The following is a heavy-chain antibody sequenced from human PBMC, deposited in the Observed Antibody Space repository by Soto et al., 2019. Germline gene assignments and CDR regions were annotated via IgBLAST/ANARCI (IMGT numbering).Heavy chain of an antibody. V-gene: IGHV4-59*01. CDR3: ARGGWKLFDY. D-gene: IGHD6-19*01. Sequence: PSETLSLTCSVSGDSSSSDYWSWIRQPPGKGLEWIGYIYYSGGTYYNPSLNSQVTISVDTSKNQFSLKLSSVTAADTAVYYCARGGWKLFDYWGQGTLVTVSS. J-gene: IGHJ4*02. CDR2: IYYSGGT. CDR1: GDSSSSDY.